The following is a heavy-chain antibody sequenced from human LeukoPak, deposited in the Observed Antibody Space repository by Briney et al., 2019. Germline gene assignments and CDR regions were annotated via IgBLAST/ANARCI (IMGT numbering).Heavy chain of an antibody. V-gene: IGHV3-7*01. CDR1: GFTFSSYW. Sequence: PGGSLRLSCAASGFTFSSYWMSWVRQAPGKGLEWVANIKQDGSEKYYVDSVKGRFTISRDNAKNSLYLQMNSLRAEDTAVYYCAREGAAASPLLARGFDYWGQGTLVTVSS. D-gene: IGHD2-15*01. CDR2: IKQDGSEK. J-gene: IGHJ4*02. CDR3: AREGAAASPLLARGFDY.